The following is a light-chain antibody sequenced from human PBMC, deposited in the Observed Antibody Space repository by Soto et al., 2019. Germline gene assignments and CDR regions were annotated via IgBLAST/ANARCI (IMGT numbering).Light chain of an antibody. CDR3: QQYGSSPRT. Sequence: EIVLTQSPGTLSLSPGERATLSCRASQSVSSSYLAWYQQKPGQAPRLLIYGASSRATGIQDRFSGSGSGTDFTLTIRRLEPEEFAVYYCQQYGSSPRTFGQGTKVEIK. J-gene: IGKJ1*01. CDR1: QSVSSSY. CDR2: GAS. V-gene: IGKV3-20*01.